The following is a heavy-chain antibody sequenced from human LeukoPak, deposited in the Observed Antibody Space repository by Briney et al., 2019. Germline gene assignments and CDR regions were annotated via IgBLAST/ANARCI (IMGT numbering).Heavy chain of an antibody. D-gene: IGHD2-8*01. Sequence: GESLKISCKGSGYSFTSYWISWVRQMPGKGLEWMGRIDPSDSYTNYSPSFQGHVTISADKSISTAYLQWSSLKASDTAMYYCASTYCTNGVCPRGGGYYYYGMDAWGQGTTVTVSS. CDR3: ASTYCTNGVCPRGGGYYYYGMDA. CDR1: GYSFTSYW. J-gene: IGHJ6*02. CDR2: IDPSDSYT. V-gene: IGHV5-10-1*01.